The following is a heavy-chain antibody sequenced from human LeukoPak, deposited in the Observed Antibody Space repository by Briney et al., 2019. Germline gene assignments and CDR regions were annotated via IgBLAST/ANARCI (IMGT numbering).Heavy chain of an antibody. J-gene: IGHJ4*02. CDR1: GYTFTSYG. CDR3: ARDSIFGVVIMADFDY. CDR2: ISAYNGNT. V-gene: IGHV1-18*01. D-gene: IGHD3-3*01. Sequence: ASVKVSCKASGYTFTSYGISWVRQAPGQGLEWMGWISAYNGNTNYAQKLQGRVTMTTDTSTSTAYMELRSLRADDTAVYYCARDSIFGVVIMADFDYWGQGTLVTVSS.